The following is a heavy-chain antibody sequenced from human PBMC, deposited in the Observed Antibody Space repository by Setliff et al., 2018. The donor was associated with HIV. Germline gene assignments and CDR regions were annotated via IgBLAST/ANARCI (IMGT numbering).Heavy chain of an antibody. CDR3: ARDFGGYCSSMSCPGLFDP. D-gene: IGHD2-2*01. CDR2: IIPISGTA. Sequence: RASVKVSCKASGGTFSNYGMSWVRQAPGQGLEWMGGIIPISGTANYAQKFQGRVTITTDESTSTAYMELSGLRSEDTAAYYCARDFGGYCSSMSCPGLFDPWGQGTLVTVSS. V-gene: IGHV1-69*05. J-gene: IGHJ5*02. CDR1: GGTFSNYG.